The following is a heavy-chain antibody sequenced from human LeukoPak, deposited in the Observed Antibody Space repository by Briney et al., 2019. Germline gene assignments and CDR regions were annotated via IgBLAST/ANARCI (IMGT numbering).Heavy chain of an antibody. Sequence: GGSLRLSCAASGFTFTTYAMCWVRQAPGTGLEWVSCIGNSGGDTVYADSVRGRFTVSRDTSRNTLFLEVNSLRAEDTAIYYCAKRGGESSGWGPFDYWGQGTLVTVSS. J-gene: IGHJ4*02. V-gene: IGHV3-23*01. CDR3: AKRGGESSGWGPFDY. D-gene: IGHD6-19*01. CDR1: GFTFTTYA. CDR2: IGNSGGDT.